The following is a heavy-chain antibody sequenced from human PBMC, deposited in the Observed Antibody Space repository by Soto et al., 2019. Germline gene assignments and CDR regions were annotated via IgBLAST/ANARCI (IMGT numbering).Heavy chain of an antibody. CDR2: INTSGGSP. CDR1: GYTFTIYY. D-gene: IGHD2-15*01. J-gene: IGHJ6*02. Sequence: ASVKVSCKAFGYTFTIYYIHWVRQAPGQGLEWMGVINTSGGSPTYAQKFQDRVTMTRDKSTSTAYMELSSLRSEDTAVYYCARDSLVVALYYYYYYGMDVWGQGTTVTV. CDR3: ARDSLVVALYYYYYYGMDV. V-gene: IGHV1-46*01.